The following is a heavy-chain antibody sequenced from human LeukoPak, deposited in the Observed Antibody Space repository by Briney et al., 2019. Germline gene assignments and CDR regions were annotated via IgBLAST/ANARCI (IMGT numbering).Heavy chain of an antibody. CDR1: GFTFSNAW. J-gene: IGHJ4*02. Sequence: GGSLRLSCAASGFTFSNAWMSWVRQAPGKGLEWVGRIKSKTDGGTTDYAAPVKGRFTISRDDSKNTLYLQMNSLKTEDTDVYYCITFSMIVVVITDWGQGTLVTVSS. D-gene: IGHD3-22*01. V-gene: IGHV3-15*01. CDR2: IKSKTDGGTT. CDR3: ITFSMIVVVITD.